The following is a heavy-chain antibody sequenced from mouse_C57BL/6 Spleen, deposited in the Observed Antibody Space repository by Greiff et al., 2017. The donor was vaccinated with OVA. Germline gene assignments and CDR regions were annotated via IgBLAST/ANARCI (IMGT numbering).Heavy chain of an antibody. Sequence: QVQLQQPGAELVKPGASVKLSCKASGYTFTSYWMQWVKQRPGQGLEWIGEIDPSDSYTNYNQKFKGKATLTVDTSSSTAYMQLSSLTSEDSAVYYWARPSLYGNYDWYFDVWGTGTTVTVSS. CDR2: IDPSDSYT. V-gene: IGHV1-50*01. J-gene: IGHJ1*03. CDR1: GYTFTSYW. CDR3: ARPSLYGNYDWYFDV. D-gene: IGHD2-1*01.